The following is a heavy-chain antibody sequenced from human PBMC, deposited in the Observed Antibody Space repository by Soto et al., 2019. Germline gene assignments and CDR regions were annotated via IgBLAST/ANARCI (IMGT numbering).Heavy chain of an antibody. J-gene: IGHJ6*02. CDR2: IFSNDEK. Sequence: QVTLKESGPVLVKPTETLTLTCTVSGFSLSNARMGVSWIRQPPGKALEWLAHIFSNDEKSYSTSLKSRLTLSKDTSKSQVVLTMTNMDPVDTATYYCARIRLSYYYDSSGYQYYYYYGMDVWGQGTTVTVSS. CDR1: GFSLSNARMG. D-gene: IGHD3-22*01. V-gene: IGHV2-26*01. CDR3: ARIRLSYYYDSSGYQYYYYYGMDV.